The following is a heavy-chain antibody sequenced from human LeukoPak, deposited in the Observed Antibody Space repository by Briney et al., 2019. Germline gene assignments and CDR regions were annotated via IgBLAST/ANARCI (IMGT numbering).Heavy chain of an antibody. CDR3: ARDVGSSGPFDY. Sequence: PGGSLRLSCAASGFTFSSYAMHWVRQAPGKGLEWVAVISYDGSNKYYADSVKGRFTISRDNSKNTLYLQMNSLRAEDTAVYYCARDVGSSGPFDYWGQGTLVTVSS. CDR1: GFTFSSYA. D-gene: IGHD6-6*01. J-gene: IGHJ4*02. CDR2: ISYDGSNK. V-gene: IGHV3-30*04.